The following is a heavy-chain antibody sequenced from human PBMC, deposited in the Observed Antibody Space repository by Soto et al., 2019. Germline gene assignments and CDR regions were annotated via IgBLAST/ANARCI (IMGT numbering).Heavy chain of an antibody. CDR2: IYYSGST. V-gene: IGHV4-59*08. D-gene: IGHD6-19*01. J-gene: IGHJ4*02. CDR3: ARQNSSIAGIAVAGDFDF. CDR1: GGSISSYY. Sequence: SETLSLTCTVSGGSISSYYWSWIRQPPGKGLEWIGYIYYSGSTNYNPSLKSRVTISVDTSKNQFSLKLSSVTAADTAVYYCARQNSSIAGIAVAGDFDFWGQTTLVTVAS.